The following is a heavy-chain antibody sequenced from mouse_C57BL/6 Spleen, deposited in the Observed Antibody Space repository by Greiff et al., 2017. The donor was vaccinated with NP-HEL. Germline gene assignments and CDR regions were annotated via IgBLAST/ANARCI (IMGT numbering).Heavy chain of an antibody. V-gene: IGHV1-39*01. CDR1: GYSFTDYN. J-gene: IGHJ2*01. CDR3: ARGYYGKENVYFDY. CDR2: INPNYGTT. D-gene: IGHD1-1*01. Sequence: LVESGPELVKPGASVKISCKASGYSFTDYNMNWVKQSNGKSLEWIGVINPNYGTTSYNQKFKGKATLTVDQSSSTAYMQLNSLTSEDSAVYYCARGYYGKENVYFDYWGQGTTLTVSS.